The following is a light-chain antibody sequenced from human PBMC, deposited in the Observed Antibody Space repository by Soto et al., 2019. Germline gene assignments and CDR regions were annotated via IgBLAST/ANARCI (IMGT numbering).Light chain of an antibody. J-gene: IGKJ1*01. CDR3: HQYGSSWT. Sequence: EIVLTQSPGTLSLSPGERATLSCRASQSVSSNYLVWYQQKPGQAPRLLIYGASNRATGIPDRFSGSGSGADFTRTISRREPEDFAVYCCHQYGSSWTFGQGTKVQVK. V-gene: IGKV3-20*01. CDR2: GAS. CDR1: QSVSSNY.